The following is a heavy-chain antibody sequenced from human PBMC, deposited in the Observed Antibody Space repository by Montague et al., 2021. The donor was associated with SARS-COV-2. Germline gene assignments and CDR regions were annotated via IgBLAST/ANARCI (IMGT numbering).Heavy chain of an antibody. CDR3: AKASEVFWLGQFARDAFDI. CDR2: ISYEGSQK. J-gene: IGHJ3*02. Sequence: SLRLSCAVSGFTFNNYGIHWVRQAPGKGLEWVAVISYEGSQKFFSDSVKGRFAISRDSAQRTVFLQMNSLRVDDTAVYHCAKASEVFWLGQFARDAFDIWGQGTTVVVSS. CDR1: GFTFNNYG. D-gene: IGHD3-10*01. V-gene: IGHV3-30*18.